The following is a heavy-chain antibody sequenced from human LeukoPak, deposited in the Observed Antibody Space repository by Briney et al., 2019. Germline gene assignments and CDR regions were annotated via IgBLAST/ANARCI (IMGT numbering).Heavy chain of an antibody. CDR3: ARRADTSPFDT. CDR2: IYYTRST. V-gene: IGHV4-31*03. D-gene: IGHD2-2*02. Sequence: SQTLSRTCSVSGGSNSSVGYFRSWVRQHPGKGLEWNAYIYYTRSTYDNPSLESRVTISRDRSKPQFSLRMSSVTAADKAVYYCARRADTSPFDTWSQGTLVTVSS. CDR1: GGSNSSVGYF. J-gene: IGHJ4*02.